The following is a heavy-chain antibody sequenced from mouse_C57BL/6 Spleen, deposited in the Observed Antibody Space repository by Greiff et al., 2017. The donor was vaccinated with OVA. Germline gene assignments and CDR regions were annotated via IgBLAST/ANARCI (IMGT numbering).Heavy chain of an antibody. V-gene: IGHV1-55*01. CDR2: IYPASGST. D-gene: IGHD2-13*01. CDR1: GYTFTSYW. Sequence: VQLQQSGAELVKPGASVKMSCKASGYTFTSYWITWVKQRPGQGLEWIGDIYPASGSTNYNEKFKSKATLTVDTSSSTAYMQLSSLTSEDSAVYYCARLYGDHGDWYFDVWGTGTTVTVSS. J-gene: IGHJ1*03. CDR3: ARLYGDHGDWYFDV.